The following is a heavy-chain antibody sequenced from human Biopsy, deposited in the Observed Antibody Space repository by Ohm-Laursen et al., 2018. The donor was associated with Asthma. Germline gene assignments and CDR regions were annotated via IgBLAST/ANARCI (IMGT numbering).Heavy chain of an antibody. Sequence: QTLSLTCSVSGYSISNGGYYWTWIRQPPGKGLEWIGESDHRGNTNINPTLKSRVTISKDKSANEFSLKMRSVTAADAAIYYCARGPEWSGLDIWGQGTTVTVSS. CDR3: ARGPEWSGLDI. CDR2: SDHRGNT. J-gene: IGHJ6*02. CDR1: GYSISNGGYY. V-gene: IGHV4-31*02. D-gene: IGHD3-3*01.